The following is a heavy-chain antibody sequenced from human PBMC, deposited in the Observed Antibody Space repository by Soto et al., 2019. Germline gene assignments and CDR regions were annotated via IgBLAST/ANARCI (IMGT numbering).Heavy chain of an antibody. CDR1: GYTFSSYD. V-gene: IGHV1-8*01. CDR3: ARRLSSSTYYYYLDV. CDR2: MNPNSGHA. Sequence: QVQLVQSGAEVKKPGASVKVSCKASGYTFSSYDIIWVRQATGQGLEWMGWMNPNSGHAGFAQKFQGRVTLTRNTSISTAYMELSSLRSEDTAVYFCARRLSSSTYYYYLDVWGKGTTVPVSS. J-gene: IGHJ6*03. D-gene: IGHD6-6*01.